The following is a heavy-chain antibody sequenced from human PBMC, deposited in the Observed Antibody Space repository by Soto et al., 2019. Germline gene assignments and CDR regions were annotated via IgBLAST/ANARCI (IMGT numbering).Heavy chain of an antibody. Sequence: ASVKVSCKASGYTFTSYYMHWVRQAPGQGLEWMGIINPSGGSTRCAQKFQGRVTMTRDTSTSTVYMELSSLRSEDTAVYYCARGLIYDSSGYYFDYWGQGTLVTVSS. CDR1: GYTFTSYY. CDR3: ARGLIYDSSGYYFDY. CDR2: INPSGGST. D-gene: IGHD3-22*01. V-gene: IGHV1-46*01. J-gene: IGHJ4*02.